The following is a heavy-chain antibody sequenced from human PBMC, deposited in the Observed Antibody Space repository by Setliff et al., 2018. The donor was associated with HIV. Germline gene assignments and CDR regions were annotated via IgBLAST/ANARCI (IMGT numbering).Heavy chain of an antibody. CDR2: IWYDGSNK. CDR1: GFAFSSHA. Sequence: GGSLRLSCAASGFAFSSHAMNWVRQAPGKGLEWVAVIWYDGSNKYYADSVKGRFTISRDNVKNSLYLQMNSLRAEDTAMYYCVKGRWASPFDNWGQGTLVTVSS. D-gene: IGHD3-16*01. V-gene: IGHV3-33*08. J-gene: IGHJ4*02. CDR3: VKGRWASPFDN.